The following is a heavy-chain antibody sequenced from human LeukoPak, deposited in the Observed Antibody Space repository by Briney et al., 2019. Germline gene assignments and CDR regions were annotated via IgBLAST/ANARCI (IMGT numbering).Heavy chain of an antibody. J-gene: IGHJ6*02. D-gene: IGHD6-19*01. CDR3: TTEAVAGYYYYYGMDV. CDR1: GFTFSNAW. Sequence: GGSLRLSCAASGFTFSNAWMSWVRQAPGKGLEWVGRIKSKTDGGTTDYAATVKGRFTISRDDSKNTLYLQMNSLKTEDTAVYYCTTEAVAGYYYYYGMDVWGQGTTVTVSS. CDR2: IKSKTDGGTT. V-gene: IGHV3-15*01.